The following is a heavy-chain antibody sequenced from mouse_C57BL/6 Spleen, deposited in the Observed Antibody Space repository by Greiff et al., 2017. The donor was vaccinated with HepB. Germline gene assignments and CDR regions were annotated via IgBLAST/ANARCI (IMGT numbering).Heavy chain of an antibody. CDR1: GYTFTSYW. Sequence: QVQLQQPGAELVMPGASVKLSCKASGYTFTSYWMHWVKQRPGQGLEWIGEIDPSDSYTNYNQKFKGKSTLTVDKSSSTAYMQLSSLTSEDSAVYYCAKGWLLPMDYWGQGTSVTVSS. J-gene: IGHJ4*01. CDR2: IDPSDSYT. D-gene: IGHD2-3*01. V-gene: IGHV1-69*01. CDR3: AKGWLLPMDY.